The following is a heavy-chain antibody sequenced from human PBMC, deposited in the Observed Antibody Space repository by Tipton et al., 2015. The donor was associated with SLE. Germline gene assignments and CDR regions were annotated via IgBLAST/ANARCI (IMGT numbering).Heavy chain of an antibody. D-gene: IGHD3-10*01. CDR2: INHSGST. Sequence: TLSLTCAVYGGPFSGYYWSWIRQTPGKGLEWIGEINHSGSTNYNPSLKSRVTISVDTSKNQFSLKLGSVTAADTAMYYCARGPGIERNYYYYYYMDVWGKGTTVTVSS. CDR3: ARGPGIERNYYYYYYMDV. J-gene: IGHJ6*03. V-gene: IGHV4-34*01. CDR1: GGPFSGYY.